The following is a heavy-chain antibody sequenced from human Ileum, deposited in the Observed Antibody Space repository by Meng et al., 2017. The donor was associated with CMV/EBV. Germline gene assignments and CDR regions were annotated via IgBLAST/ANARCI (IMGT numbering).Heavy chain of an antibody. CDR2: INYRGSI. CDR3: VRGNWVSDF. J-gene: IGHJ4*02. CDR1: ADSFTGYH. D-gene: IGHD7-27*01. Sequence: VQLQQWGAEVLKPSETLSLPHTVSADSFTGYHWTWIRQPPGKGPEWIGEINYRGSIHYNPSLESRVTISLDMSTNQLSLKLNSVTAADTAVYYCVRGNWVSDFWGQGTLVTVSS. V-gene: IGHV4-34*01.